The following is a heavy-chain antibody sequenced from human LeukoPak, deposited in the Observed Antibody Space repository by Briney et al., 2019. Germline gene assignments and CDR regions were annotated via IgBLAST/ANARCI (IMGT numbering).Heavy chain of an antibody. J-gene: IGHJ4*02. CDR2: VSSSSNII. CDR1: RFTFSSYS. CDR3: VRASGGDWGFDY. V-gene: IGHV3-48*02. D-gene: IGHD1-26*01. Sequence: GGSLRLSCAASRFTFSSYSMNWVRQAPGKGLEWVSYVSSSSNIIYYADSVKGRFTISRDNARNSLYLQMNSLRDEDTAVYYCVRASGGDWGFDYWGQGTQVTVSS.